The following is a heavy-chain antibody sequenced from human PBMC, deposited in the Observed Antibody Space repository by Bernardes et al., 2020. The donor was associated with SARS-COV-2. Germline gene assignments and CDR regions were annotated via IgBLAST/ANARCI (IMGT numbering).Heavy chain of an antibody. CDR2: ISYDGSNK. D-gene: IGHD6-19*01. CDR3: AKPTAGSYYYGMDV. CDR1: GFTFSTYG. J-gene: IGHJ6*02. V-gene: IGHV3-30*18. Sequence: GGSLRLSCAASGFTFSTYGMHWVRQAPGKGLEWVALISYDGSNKYYADSVKGRFTISRDNSKNTLYLQMNSLRAEDTAVYYCAKPTAGSYYYGMDVWGQGTTVTVSS.